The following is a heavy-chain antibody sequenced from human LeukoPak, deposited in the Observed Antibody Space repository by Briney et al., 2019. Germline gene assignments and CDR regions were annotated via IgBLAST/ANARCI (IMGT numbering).Heavy chain of an antibody. Sequence: GASVKVSCKASGYTFTSYAMHWVRQAPGQRLEWMGWINAGNGNTKYSQKFQGRVTITRDTSASTAYMELSNLRSEDTAVYYCARVASSVVVVARGDAFDIWGQGTMVTVSS. J-gene: IGHJ3*02. D-gene: IGHD2-15*01. CDR1: GYTFTSYA. CDR2: INAGNGNT. V-gene: IGHV1-3*01. CDR3: ARVASSVVVVARGDAFDI.